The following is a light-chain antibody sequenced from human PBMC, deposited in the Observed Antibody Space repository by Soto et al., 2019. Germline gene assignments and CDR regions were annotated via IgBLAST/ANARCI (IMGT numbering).Light chain of an antibody. J-gene: IGKJ2*01. CDR1: QSVSSYS. V-gene: IGKV3-20*01. CDR3: QQYGSSPPYT. CDR2: AAS. Sequence: EIVLTQSPGTLSLSPGESATLSCRASQSVSSYSLAWYQQKPGQPPRLLIYAASSRATGIPDRFSGSGSGTDFTLTISRLEPEDFAVYYCQQYGSSPPYTFGQGTKLEIK.